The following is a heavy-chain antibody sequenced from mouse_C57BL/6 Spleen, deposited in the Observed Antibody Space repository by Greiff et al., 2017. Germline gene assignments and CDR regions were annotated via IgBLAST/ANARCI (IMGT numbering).Heavy chain of an antibody. V-gene: IGHV1-39*01. J-gene: IGHJ3*01. D-gene: IGHD2-10*02. CDR2: INPNYGTT. CDR1: GYSFTDYN. Sequence: EVQLQQSGPELVKPGASVKISCKASGYSFTDYNMNWVKQSTGKSLEWIGVINPNYGTTNYNQKFKGKATLTVEQSSSTAYMQHNSLTSEDSAVYYCARGGAYGWAYWGQGTLVTVAA. CDR3: ARGGAYGWAY.